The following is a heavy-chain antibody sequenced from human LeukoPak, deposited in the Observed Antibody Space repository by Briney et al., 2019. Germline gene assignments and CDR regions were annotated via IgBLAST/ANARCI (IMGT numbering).Heavy chain of an antibody. J-gene: IGHJ4*02. CDR1: GYTFSSYD. CDR3: ARLSETPAFYPGGRYLYLAY. Sequence: ASVKVSCKASGYTFSSYDINWVRQATGQGLEWMGWMNPSTGNTGYAQKFQGRVTMTRDPSTSTAYMELSSLKSEDTAVYYCARLSETPAFYPGGRYLYLAYWGQGAQVTVSS. V-gene: IGHV1-8*01. D-gene: IGHD2-8*02. CDR2: MNPSTGNT.